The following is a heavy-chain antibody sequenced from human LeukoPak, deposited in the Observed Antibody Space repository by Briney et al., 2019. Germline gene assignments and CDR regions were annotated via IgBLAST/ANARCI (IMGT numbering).Heavy chain of an antibody. CDR2: INHSGST. CDR3: ASIAVDY. J-gene: IGHJ4*02. V-gene: IGHV4-34*01. D-gene: IGHD6-13*01. CDR1: GFTFSSHA. Sequence: GSLRLSCAASGFTFSSHAMNWVRQAPGKGLEWIGEINHSGSTNYNPSLKSRVTISVDTSKNQFSLKLSSVTAADTAVYYCASIAVDYWGQGTLVTVSS.